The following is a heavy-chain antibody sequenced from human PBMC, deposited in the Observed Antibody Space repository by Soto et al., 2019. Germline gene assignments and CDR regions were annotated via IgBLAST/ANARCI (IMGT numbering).Heavy chain of an antibody. CDR2: IIPIFGTA. J-gene: IGHJ6*02. D-gene: IGHD2-15*01. Sequence: QVQLVQSGAEVKKPGSSVKVSCKASGGTFSSYAISWVRQAPGQGLEWMGGIIPIFGTANYAQKFQGRVTITAAESTSTAYMELSSLRSEDTAVYYCARNIVVVVAAKYYYGMDVWGQGTTVTVSS. CDR3: ARNIVVVVAAKYYYGMDV. V-gene: IGHV1-69*12. CDR1: GGTFSSYA.